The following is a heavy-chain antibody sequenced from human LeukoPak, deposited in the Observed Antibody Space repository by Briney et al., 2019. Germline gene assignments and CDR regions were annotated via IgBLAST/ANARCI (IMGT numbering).Heavy chain of an antibody. J-gene: IGHJ4*02. D-gene: IGHD6-19*01. CDR2: IYYSGST. CDR1: GGSISSCY. Sequence: SETLSLTCTVSGGSISSCYWSWIRQPPGKGLEWIGYIYYSGSTNYNPSLKSRVTISVDTSKNQFSLKLSSVTAADTAVYYCARPSSYSSGWYGFDYWGQGTLVTVSS. V-gene: IGHV4-59*08. CDR3: ARPSSYSSGWYGFDY.